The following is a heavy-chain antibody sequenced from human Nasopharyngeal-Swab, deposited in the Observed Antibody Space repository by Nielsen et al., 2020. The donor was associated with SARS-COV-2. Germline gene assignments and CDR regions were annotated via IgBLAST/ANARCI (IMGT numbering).Heavy chain of an antibody. Sequence: SGPTLVKPTQTLTLTCTFSGFSLSTSGVGVGWIRQPPGKALEWLALIYWDDDKRYSPSLKSRLTITKDTSKNQVVLTMTNMDPVDTATYYRAHRSGNWNYASFDYWGQGTLVTVSS. CDR2: IYWDDDK. CDR1: GFSLSTSGVG. J-gene: IGHJ4*02. CDR3: AHRSGNWNYASFDY. V-gene: IGHV2-5*02. D-gene: IGHD1-7*01.